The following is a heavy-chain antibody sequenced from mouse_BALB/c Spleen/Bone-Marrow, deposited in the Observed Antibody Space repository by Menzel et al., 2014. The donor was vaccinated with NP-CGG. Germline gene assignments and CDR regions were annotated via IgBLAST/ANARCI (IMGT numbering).Heavy chain of an antibody. J-gene: IGHJ1*01. CDR2: IDPANVNT. CDR1: GFNIKDTY. V-gene: IGHV14-3*02. CDR3: ARWGKLGRGYFDV. Sequence: VQLKESGAELVKPGASVKLSCTASGFNIKDTYMRWVKQRPEQGLEWIGRIDPANVNTKYDPKFQGKATITADTSSNTAYLQLSSLTSEDTAVYYCARWGKLGRGYFDVWGAGTTVTVSS. D-gene: IGHD4-1*01.